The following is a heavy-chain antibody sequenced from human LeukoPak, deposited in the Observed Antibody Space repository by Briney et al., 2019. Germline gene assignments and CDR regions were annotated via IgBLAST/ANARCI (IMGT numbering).Heavy chain of an antibody. V-gene: IGHV3-23*01. CDR3: AKRRSSGQPDFDY. CDR2: LNGSGTGT. Sequence: VXXAPGKGXXXVXGLNGSGTGTSYADSVKGRFTISRDNSKNTLYLQMSSLRAEDTAVYYCAKRRSSGQPDFDYWGQGTLVTVSS. J-gene: IGHJ4*02. D-gene: IGHD6-19*01.